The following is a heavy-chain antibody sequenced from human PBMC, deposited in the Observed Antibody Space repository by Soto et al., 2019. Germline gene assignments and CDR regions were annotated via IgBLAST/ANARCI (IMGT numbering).Heavy chain of an antibody. Sequence: SETLSLTCTVSGGSISSGDYYWSWIRQPPGKGLEWIGYIYYSGSTYYNPSLKSRVTISVDTSKNQFSLKLSSVTAADTAVYYCARVPVTSYYYGMDVWGQGTTVTVSS. CDR3: ARVPVTSYYYGMDV. J-gene: IGHJ6*02. CDR2: IYYSGST. D-gene: IGHD4-4*01. V-gene: IGHV4-30-4*01. CDR1: GGSISSGDYY.